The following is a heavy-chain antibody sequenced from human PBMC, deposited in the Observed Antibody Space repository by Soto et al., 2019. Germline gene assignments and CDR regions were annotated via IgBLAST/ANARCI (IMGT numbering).Heavy chain of an antibody. V-gene: IGHV4-38-2*01. CDR1: GYSISSGYY. CDR2: TYHGGST. Sequence: LSLTCAVSGYSISSGYYWGWLRQPPGKGLEWIGSTYHGGSTYYNPSLNSRVTLSIDMTNNHVSLILNSVTAADTAVYYCARVGPWVPYYYDSSPYTFENWFDPWGQGTLVTVSS. D-gene: IGHD3-22*01. CDR3: ARVGPWVPYYYDSSPYTFENWFDP. J-gene: IGHJ5*02.